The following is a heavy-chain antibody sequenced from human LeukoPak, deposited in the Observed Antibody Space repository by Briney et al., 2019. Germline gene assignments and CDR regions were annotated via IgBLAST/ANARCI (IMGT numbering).Heavy chain of an antibody. V-gene: IGHV4-59*01. J-gene: IGHJ4*02. CDR3: ASSTPDTAMAQDY. CDR1: GGSISSYY. Sequence: SETLSLTCTVAGGSISSYYWSWIRQPPGKGLEWIGYIYYSGSTNYNPSLKSRVTISVDTSKNQFSLKLSSVSAADTAVYYCASSTPDTAMAQDYWGQGTLVTVSS. D-gene: IGHD5-18*01. CDR2: IYYSGST.